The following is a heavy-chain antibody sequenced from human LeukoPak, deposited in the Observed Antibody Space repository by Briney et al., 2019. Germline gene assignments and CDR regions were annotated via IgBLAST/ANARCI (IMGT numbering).Heavy chain of an antibody. D-gene: IGHD5-18*01. J-gene: IGHJ4*02. Sequence: GGSLRLSCAAPGFAFSSNAMNWVRQAPGKGLEWVSAISGSGGSTYYADSVKGRFTISRDNSKNTLYLQMNSLRAEDTAVYYCAKGYSYGPSKYYFDYWGQGTLVTVSS. V-gene: IGHV3-23*01. CDR3: AKGYSYGPSKYYFDY. CDR2: ISGSGGST. CDR1: GFAFSSNA.